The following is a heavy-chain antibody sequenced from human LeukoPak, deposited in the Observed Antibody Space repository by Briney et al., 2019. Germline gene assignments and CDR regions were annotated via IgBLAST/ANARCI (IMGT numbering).Heavy chain of an antibody. CDR3: ARPIRRGYSYFHRGIDAFDI. V-gene: IGHV3-7*03. D-gene: IGHD5-18*01. Sequence: PGGSLRLSCAASGFTFSSYWMSWVRQAPGKGLEWVANIKQDGSEKYYVDSVKGRFTISRDNAKNSLYQQMNSLRAEDTAVYYCARPIRRGYSYFHRGIDAFDIWGQGTMVTVSS. CDR1: GFTFSSYW. J-gene: IGHJ3*02. CDR2: IKQDGSEK.